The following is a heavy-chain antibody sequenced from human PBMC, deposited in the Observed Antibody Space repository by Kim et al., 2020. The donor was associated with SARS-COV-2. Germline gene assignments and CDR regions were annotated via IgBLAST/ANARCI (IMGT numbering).Heavy chain of an antibody. CDR3: ARAPYCTTDGCYSLGWPIDY. J-gene: IGHJ4*02. Sequence: ASVKVSCKASGYTFTTFSIHWVRQAPGQRLEWMGWINVGNGDTKYSQKLQGRVTITRDTSASTAYMELSSLRSEDTAVFYCARAPYCTTDGCYSLGWPIDYWGRGTLVTVSS. V-gene: IGHV1-3*01. D-gene: IGHD2-15*01. CDR1: GYTFTTFS. CDR2: INVGNGDT.